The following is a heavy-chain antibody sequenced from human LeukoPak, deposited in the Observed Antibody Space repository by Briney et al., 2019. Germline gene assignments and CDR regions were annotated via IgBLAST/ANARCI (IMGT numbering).Heavy chain of an antibody. CDR2: INHSGST. CDR1: GWSFSGYY. J-gene: IGHJ3*02. Sequence: SETLSLTCAGYGWSFSGYYWSWIRQPPGKGLEWIGEINHSGSTNYNPSLKSRVTISVDTSKNQFSLKLSYVTAADTAVYYCARGFLLRSGTSQVAFDIWGQGTMVTVSS. V-gene: IGHV4-34*01. CDR3: ARGFLLRSGTSQVAFDI. D-gene: IGHD2-2*01.